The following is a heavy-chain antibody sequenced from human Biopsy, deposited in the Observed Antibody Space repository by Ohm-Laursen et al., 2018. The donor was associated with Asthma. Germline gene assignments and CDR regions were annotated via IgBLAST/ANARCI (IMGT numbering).Heavy chain of an antibody. D-gene: IGHD3-10*01. CDR1: GFTFSSYG. V-gene: IGHV3-30*18. Sequence: SLRLSCTASGFTFSSYGMHWVRQAPGKGLEWVAVILSDGRDKYYADSVKGRFTISRDNSKNTLYLHMHSLRAEDTAVYFCAKDRVRINSAYYLDYWGQGTLVTVSS. J-gene: IGHJ4*02. CDR2: ILSDGRDK. CDR3: AKDRVRINSAYYLDY.